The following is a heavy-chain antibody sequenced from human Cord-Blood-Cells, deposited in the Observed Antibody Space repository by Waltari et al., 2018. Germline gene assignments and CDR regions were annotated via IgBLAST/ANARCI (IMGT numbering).Heavy chain of an antibody. CDR3: ARGEGRTTDGNNWFDP. J-gene: IGHJ5*02. D-gene: IGHD1-1*01. CDR1: GGTFSSYA. CDR2: IIPIFGTA. V-gene: IGHV1-69*06. Sequence: QVQLVQSEAEVKKPGSSVKVSCKASGGTFSSYAISWVRQAPGQGLEWMGGIIPIFGTANYAQKFQGRVTITADKSPSTAYMELSSLRSEDTAVYYCARGEGRTTDGNNWFDPWGQGTLVTVSS.